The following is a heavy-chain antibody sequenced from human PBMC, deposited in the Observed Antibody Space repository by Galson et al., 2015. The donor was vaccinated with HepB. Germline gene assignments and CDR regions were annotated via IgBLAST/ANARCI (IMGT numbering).Heavy chain of an antibody. V-gene: IGHV1-18*04. J-gene: IGHJ3*02. CDR2: ITTYNGNT. CDR3: ARERYHYDPTPDAFDI. Sequence: SVKVSCKASGYIFTTYGISWVRQAPGQGLEWMGWITTYNGNTKYAQKLQGRVTMTTDTSTNTAYMELRSLRSDDTAVYYCARERYHYDPTPDAFDIWGQGTVVTVS. D-gene: IGHD3-22*01. CDR1: GYIFTTYG.